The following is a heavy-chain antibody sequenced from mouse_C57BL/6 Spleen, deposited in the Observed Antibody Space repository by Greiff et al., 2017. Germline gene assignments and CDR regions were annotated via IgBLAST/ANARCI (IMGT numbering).Heavy chain of an antibody. D-gene: IGHD2-4*01. CDR2: FHPYNDDT. CDR1: GYTFTTYP. Sequence: QVQLKESGAKLVKPGASVKMSCKASGYTFTTYPIEWMKQNHGKSLEWIGNFHPYNDDTKYNEKFKGKATLTVEKSSSTVYLELSRLTSDDSAVYYCARLNYDYDEGYAMDYWGQGTSVTVSS. CDR3: ARLNYDYDEGYAMDY. J-gene: IGHJ4*01. V-gene: IGHV1-47*01.